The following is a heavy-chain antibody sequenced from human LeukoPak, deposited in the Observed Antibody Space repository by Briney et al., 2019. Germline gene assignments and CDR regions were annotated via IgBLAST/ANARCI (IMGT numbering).Heavy chain of an antibody. V-gene: IGHV5-51*01. CDR2: IYLSDSGT. J-gene: IGHJ4*02. CDR1: GYSYTTYW. CDR3: ARRVYGDYSFHY. D-gene: IGHD4-17*01. Sequence: GESLKISCQATGYSYTTYWIAWVRQIPGKGLEWMGIIYLSDSGTTYSPSFQGRVTISADKSISTAYLQWSSLKASDTAIYYCARRVYGDYSFHYWGQGTLVTVSS.